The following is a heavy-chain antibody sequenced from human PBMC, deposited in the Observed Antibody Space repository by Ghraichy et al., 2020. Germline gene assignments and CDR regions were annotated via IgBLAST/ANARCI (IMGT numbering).Heavy chain of an antibody. J-gene: IGHJ3*02. D-gene: IGHD2-2*01. CDR2: IYYSGST. Sequence: SETLSLTCTVSGGSISSSSYYWGWIRQPPGKGLEWIGSIYYSGSTYYNPSLKSRVTISVDTSKNQFSLKLSSVTAADTAVYYCARQILGGIVVVPAAVTPAAIWGQGTMVTVSS. CDR3: ARQILGGIVVVPAAVTPAAI. V-gene: IGHV4-39*01. CDR1: GGSISSSSYY.